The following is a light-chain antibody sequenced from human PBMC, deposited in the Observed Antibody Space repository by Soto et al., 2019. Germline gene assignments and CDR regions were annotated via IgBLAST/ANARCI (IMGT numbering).Light chain of an antibody. CDR2: DNN. Sequence: QSVLTQPPSVSATPGQRVTISCSGSSSNIGNNYVSWYQQLPGTAPKLLIYDNNKRPSGIPDRFSGSKSGTSATLGITGLQTGDEADYYCGTWDSSLGAVVVGGGTKVTVL. CDR3: GTWDSSLGAVV. CDR1: SSNIGNNY. J-gene: IGLJ2*01. V-gene: IGLV1-51*01.